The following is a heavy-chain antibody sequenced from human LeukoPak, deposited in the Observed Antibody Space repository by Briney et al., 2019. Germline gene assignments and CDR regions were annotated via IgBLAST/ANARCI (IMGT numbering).Heavy chain of an antibody. CDR3: ARGIVVVVAAIPHYYYYMDV. CDR2: IIPIFGTA. D-gene: IGHD2-15*01. V-gene: IGHV1-69*13. CDR1: GGTFSSYA. J-gene: IGHJ6*03. Sequence: ASVKVSCKASGGTFSSYAISWVRQAPGQGLEWMGGIIPIFGTANYAQKFQGRVTITADESTSTAYMELSSLSSEDTAVYYCARGIVVVVAAIPHYYYYMDVWGKGTTVTISS.